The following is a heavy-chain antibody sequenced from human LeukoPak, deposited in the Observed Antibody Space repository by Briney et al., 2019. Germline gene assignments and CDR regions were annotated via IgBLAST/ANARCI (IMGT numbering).Heavy chain of an antibody. CDR3: AKDFSSWYSGWFDP. J-gene: IGHJ5*02. CDR1: GFTFSSYG. CDR2: ISGSGGST. D-gene: IGHD6-13*01. Sequence: GGSLRLSCAASGFTFSSYGMSWVRQAPGKGLEWVSAISGSGGSTYYADSVKGRFTISRDNSKNTLYLQMNSLRAEDTAVYYCAKDFSSWYSGWFDPWGQGTLVTVSS. V-gene: IGHV3-23*01.